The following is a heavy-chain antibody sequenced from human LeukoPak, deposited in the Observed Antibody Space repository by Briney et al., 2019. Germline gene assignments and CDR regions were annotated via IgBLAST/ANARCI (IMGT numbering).Heavy chain of an antibody. CDR3: ARDLEGATYFDH. Sequence: SQTLSLTCAISGDSVSSYSAAWNWIRQSPSRGLEWLGSTYYRSNWYNDYAVSVKSRITITPDTSKNQFSLQLNSLTPEDTAVYYCARDLEGATYFDHWGQGTLVTVSS. V-gene: IGHV6-1*01. D-gene: IGHD1-26*01. CDR2: TYYRSNWYN. J-gene: IGHJ4*02. CDR1: GDSVSSYSAA.